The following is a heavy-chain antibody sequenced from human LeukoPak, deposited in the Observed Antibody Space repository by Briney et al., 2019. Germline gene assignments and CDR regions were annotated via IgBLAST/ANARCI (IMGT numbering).Heavy chain of an antibody. J-gene: IGHJ4*02. CDR2: ISYDGSNK. CDR3: ARVVHSGTLDY. CDR1: GFTFSSYA. D-gene: IGHD1-26*01. V-gene: IGHV3-30-3*01. Sequence: GGSLRLSCAASGFTFSSYAMHWVRQAPGKGLEGVAVISYDGSNKYYADSVKGRFTISRDNSKNTLYLQMNSLRAEDTAVYYCARVVHSGTLDYWGQGTLVTVSS.